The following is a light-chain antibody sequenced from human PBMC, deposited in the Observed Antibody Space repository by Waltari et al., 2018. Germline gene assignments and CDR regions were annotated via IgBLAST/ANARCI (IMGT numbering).Light chain of an antibody. Sequence: QSALTQPASLSGSPGQSIIISCTGSSSYIGIYGLLSCYQTYPVSAPQLITYHVTKRPAGVSSHVSASKSGNTASLTISGLQADDDADYYSLSYTDNRKYIFGGGTKLTVL. CDR1: SSYIGIYGL. V-gene: IGLV2-23*02. CDR2: HVT. CDR3: LSYTDNRKYI. J-gene: IGLJ2*01.